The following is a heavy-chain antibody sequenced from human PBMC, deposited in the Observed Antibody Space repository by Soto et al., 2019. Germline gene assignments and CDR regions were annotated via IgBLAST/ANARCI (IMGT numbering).Heavy chain of an antibody. CDR3: ARAGRTYYYYGMDV. V-gene: IGHV3-21*01. Sequence: EVQLVESGGGLVKPGGSLRLCWAASGFSFSTYSMNWVRQAPGKGLEWVSSISSTSGFIYYADSVKGRFTISRDNAKNSLYLQMNSLRAEDTAVYYCARAGRTYYYYGMDVWGQGTTVTVSS. CDR2: ISSTSGFI. CDR1: GFSFSTYS. J-gene: IGHJ6*02.